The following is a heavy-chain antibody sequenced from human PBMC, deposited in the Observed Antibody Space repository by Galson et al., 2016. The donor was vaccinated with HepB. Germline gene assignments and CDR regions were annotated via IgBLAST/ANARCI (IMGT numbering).Heavy chain of an antibody. V-gene: IGHV3-23*01. Sequence: SLRLSCAASGGFGFGTYAMTWVRQAPGRGLEWVSGLSARGSTKFYAASVEGRFTISRDNSKNTLFLEMNSLRVDDTAVYFCAKTGVFGSGYPAYHFDSWGQGILVTVSS. J-gene: IGHJ4*02. CDR1: GGFGFGTYA. D-gene: IGHD3-10*01. CDR3: AKTGVFGSGYPAYHFDS. CDR2: LSARGSTK.